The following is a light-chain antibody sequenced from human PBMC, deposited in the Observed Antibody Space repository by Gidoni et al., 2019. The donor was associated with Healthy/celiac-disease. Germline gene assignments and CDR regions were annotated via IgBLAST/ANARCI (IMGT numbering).Light chain of an antibody. Sequence: QSALTQPASVSWSPGPSITISCTGTSSDIGGYNYVSWYQQHPGKAPKLMIYDVSNRPSGVSNRFSGSKSGNTASLTISGLQAEDEADYYCSSYTSSSTRVVFGGGTKLTVL. V-gene: IGLV2-14*03. J-gene: IGLJ2*01. CDR3: SSYTSSSTRVV. CDR2: DVS. CDR1: SSDIGGYNY.